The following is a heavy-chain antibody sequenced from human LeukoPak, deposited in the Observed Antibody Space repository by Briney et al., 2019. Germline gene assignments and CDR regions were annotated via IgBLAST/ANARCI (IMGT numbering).Heavy chain of an antibody. CDR1: GGSFSGYY. V-gene: IGHV4-34*01. J-gene: IGHJ4*02. D-gene: IGHD3-3*01. CDR3: ASAYYDFWSGYYGPADY. Sequence: SETLSLTCAVYGGSFSGYYWSWIRQPPGKGLEWIGEINHSGSTNYNPSLKSRVTISVDTSKNQFSLKLSSVTAADTAVYYCASAYYDFWSGYYGPADYWGQGNLVTVSS. CDR2: INHSGST.